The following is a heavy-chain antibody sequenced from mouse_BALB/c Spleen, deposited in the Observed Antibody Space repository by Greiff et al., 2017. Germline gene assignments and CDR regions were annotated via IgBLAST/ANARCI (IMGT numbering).Heavy chain of an antibody. D-gene: IGHD2-1*01. CDR1: GYSFTSYW. V-gene: IGHV1S127*01. CDR3: ARAPSGNYLGFAY. J-gene: IGHJ3*01. CDR2: IDPSDSET. Sequence: QVQLQQPGPQLVRPGASVKISCKASGYSFTSYWMHWVKQRPGQGLEWIGMIDPSDSETRLNQKFKDKATLTVDKSSSTAYMQLSSPTSEDSAVYYCARAPSGNYLGFAYWGQGTLVTVSA.